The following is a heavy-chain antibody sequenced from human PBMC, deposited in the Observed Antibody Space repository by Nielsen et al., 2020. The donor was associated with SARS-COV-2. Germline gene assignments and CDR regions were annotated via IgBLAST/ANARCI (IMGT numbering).Heavy chain of an antibody. CDR3: ATGEGFGVSIRHNWFDP. D-gene: IGHD3-10*01. J-gene: IGHJ5*02. V-gene: IGHV1-18*04. CDR1: GYTFTNYG. CDR2: ISGYNGDT. Sequence: ASVKVSCKASGYTFTNYGISWVRQAPGQGLEWMGWISGYNGDTNYAQKFQGRVTMTTDTSTSTAYMELRSLRSDDTAVYYCATGEGFGVSIRHNWFDPWGQGTLVTVSS.